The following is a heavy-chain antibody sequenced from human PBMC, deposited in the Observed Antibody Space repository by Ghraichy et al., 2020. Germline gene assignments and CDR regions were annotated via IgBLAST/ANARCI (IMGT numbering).Heavy chain of an antibody. V-gene: IGHV3-21*01. CDR3: ARDLSDDSHGFDI. J-gene: IGHJ3*02. Sequence: GGSLRLSCTASGFTFSGYSMNWVRQAPGKGLEWVSSLSSRSSYIHYADSVRGRFTISRDNAKNSSYLQMKSLRADDTAVYYCARDLSDDSHGFDIWGQGTMVTVSS. D-gene: IGHD3-22*01. CDR1: GFTFSGYS. CDR2: LSSRSSYI.